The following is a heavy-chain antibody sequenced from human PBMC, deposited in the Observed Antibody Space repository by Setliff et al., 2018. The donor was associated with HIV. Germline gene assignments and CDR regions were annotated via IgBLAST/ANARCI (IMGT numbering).Heavy chain of an antibody. CDR2: IYYSGST. CDR3: ARAAPYYDYVWGSYRHLDY. V-gene: IGHV4-31*03. D-gene: IGHD3-16*02. CDR1: GGSISSGGYY. Sequence: SETLSLTCTVSGGSISSGGYYWSWIRQHPGKGLEWIGYIYYSGSTYYNPSLKSRVTISVDTSKNQFSLKLSSVTAADTAVYYCARAAPYYDYVWGSYRHLDYWGQGTLVTVS. J-gene: IGHJ4*02.